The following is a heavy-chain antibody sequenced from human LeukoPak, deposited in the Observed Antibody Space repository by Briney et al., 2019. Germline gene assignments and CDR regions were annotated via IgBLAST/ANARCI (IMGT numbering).Heavy chain of an antibody. CDR1: GYTCSTYA. V-gene: IGHV3-48*04. D-gene: IGHD2-2*02. CDR2: ISSSRGNAI. CDR3: ARSQGHCSSTSCYIPHAFDI. J-gene: IGHJ3*02. Sequence: GGSLRLSCAASGYTCSTYAMNWVRQVPGKGLEWISYISSSRGNAIHYADSVRGRFTISRDDAKNSLYLQMYSLRVEDTAVYYCARSQGHCSSTSCYIPHAFDIWGQGTMVTVSS.